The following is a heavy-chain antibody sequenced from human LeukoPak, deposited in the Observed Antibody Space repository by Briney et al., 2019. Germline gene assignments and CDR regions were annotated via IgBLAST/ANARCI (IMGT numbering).Heavy chain of an antibody. D-gene: IGHD5-18*01. J-gene: IGHJ4*02. CDR1: GYTFTGYY. V-gene: IGHV1-2*02. Sequence: ASVKVSCKASGYTFTGYYMHWVRQAPGQGLEWMGWINSNSGGTNYAQKFQGRVTMTRDTSISTAYMELSRLRSDDTAVYYCARGPLQLWAGYWGQGTLVTVSS. CDR2: INSNSGGT. CDR3: ARGPLQLWAGY.